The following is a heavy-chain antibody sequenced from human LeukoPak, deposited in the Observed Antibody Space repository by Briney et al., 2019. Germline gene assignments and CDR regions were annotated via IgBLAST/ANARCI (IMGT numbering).Heavy chain of an antibody. CDR1: GYTLTELS. D-gene: IGHD1-1*01. V-gene: IGHV1-24*01. CDR2: FDPEDGET. Sequence: GASVKVSCKVSGYTLTELSMHWVRQAPGKGLEWMGGFDPEDGETIYAQKFQGRVTMTEDTSTDTAYMELSSLRSEDTAVYYCATYNPREGCFDYWGQGTLVTVSS. CDR3: ATYNPREGCFDY. J-gene: IGHJ4*02.